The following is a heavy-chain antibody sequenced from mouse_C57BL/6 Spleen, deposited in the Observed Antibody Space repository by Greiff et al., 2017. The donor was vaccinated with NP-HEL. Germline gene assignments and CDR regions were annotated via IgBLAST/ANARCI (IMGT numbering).Heavy chain of an antibody. J-gene: IGHJ4*01. CDR3: AKEIHYYAMDY. CDR1: GYTFTDHT. CDR2: IYPRDGST. V-gene: IGHV1-78*01. Sequence: QVQLQQSDAELVKPGASVKLSCKVSGYTFTDHTIHWMKQRPEQGLEWIGYIYPRDGSTKYNETFKGKANLTADKSSSTTNMQLDSLTSEDSAVYFCAKEIHYYAMDYWGQGTSVTVSS.